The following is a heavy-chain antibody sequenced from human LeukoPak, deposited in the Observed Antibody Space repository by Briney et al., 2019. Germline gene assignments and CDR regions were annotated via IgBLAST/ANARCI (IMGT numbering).Heavy chain of an antibody. CDR2: ISGSGGST. J-gene: IGHJ6*02. Sequence: PGGSLRLSCTTSGFTFSSYAMSWVRQAPGKGLEWVSAISGSGGSTYYADSVKGRFTISRDNSKNTLYLQMNSLRAEDTAVYYCAKWTYFPYYGMDVWGQGTTVTVSS. V-gene: IGHV3-23*01. CDR1: GFTFSSYA. CDR3: AKWTYFPYYGMDV. D-gene: IGHD2/OR15-2a*01.